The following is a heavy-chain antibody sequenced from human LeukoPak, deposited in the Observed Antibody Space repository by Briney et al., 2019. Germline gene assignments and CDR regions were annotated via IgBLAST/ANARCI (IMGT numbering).Heavy chain of an antibody. J-gene: IGHJ6*03. D-gene: IGHD4-17*01. CDR3: AKDGGVTTPYYMDV. CDR1: GFTFSSYA. Sequence: GGSLRLSCAASGFTFSSYAISWVRQAPGKGLEWVSTISGNGGSTYYADSVKGRFTISRDNSKNTLDLQMNGLRAEDTAVYYCAKDGGVTTPYYMDVWGKGTTVTVSS. V-gene: IGHV3-23*01. CDR2: ISGNGGST.